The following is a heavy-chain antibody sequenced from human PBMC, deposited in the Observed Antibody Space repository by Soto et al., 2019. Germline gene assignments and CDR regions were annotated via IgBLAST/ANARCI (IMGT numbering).Heavy chain of an antibody. J-gene: IGHJ4*02. D-gene: IGHD2-2*01. CDR1: GFTFSSYG. Sequence: QVQLVESGGGVVQPGRSLRPSCAASGFTFSSYGMHWVRQAPGKGLEWVAVIWSGGSNENYADSVKGRFTISRDNSKNMLYLQMNSLRAEDTAVYYCARGPGTSYFDYWGQGSLVTVSS. CDR2: IWSGGSNE. V-gene: IGHV3-33*01. CDR3: ARGPGTSYFDY.